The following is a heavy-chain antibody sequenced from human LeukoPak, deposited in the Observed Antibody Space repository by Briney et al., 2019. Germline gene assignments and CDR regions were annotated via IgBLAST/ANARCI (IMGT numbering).Heavy chain of an antibody. V-gene: IGHV1-46*01. CDR1: GYTFTSYY. CDR2: INPSGGST. Sequence: ASAKVSCKASGYTFTSYYMHWVRQAPGQGLEWMGIINPSGGSTSYAQKFQGRVTMTRDTSTSTVYMEPSSLRSEDTAVYYCARVIAARLDYWGQGTLVTVSS. J-gene: IGHJ4*02. D-gene: IGHD6-6*01. CDR3: ARVIAARLDY.